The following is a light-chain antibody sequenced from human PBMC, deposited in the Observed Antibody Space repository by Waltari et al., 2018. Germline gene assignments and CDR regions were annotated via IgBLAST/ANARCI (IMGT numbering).Light chain of an antibody. CDR2: DAF. V-gene: IGKV3-20*01. J-gene: IGKJ1*01. Sequence: EIVLPQSPGTLSLSPGERAPLSCRASQSVSRALAWYQQKPGQAPRLLIYDAFSRATGIPDRFSGSGSGTDFSLTISRLEPEDFAVYYCEKYESLPATFGQGTKVEIK. CDR1: QSVSRA. CDR3: EKYESLPAT.